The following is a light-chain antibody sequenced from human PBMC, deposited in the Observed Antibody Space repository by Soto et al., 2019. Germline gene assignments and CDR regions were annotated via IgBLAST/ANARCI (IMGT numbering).Light chain of an antibody. CDR3: SSYSGTNYHYV. Sequence: QSVLTKPPYASGPFGQSLPITCTGTSSDVGGSYYVSWYQQYPGKAPKLMIYEVSERPSGVPDRFSGSKSGNTASLTVSGLQADDEADYYCSSYSGTNYHYVFGTGTKVTVL. J-gene: IGLJ1*01. CDR2: EVS. V-gene: IGLV2-8*01. CDR1: SSDVGGSYY.